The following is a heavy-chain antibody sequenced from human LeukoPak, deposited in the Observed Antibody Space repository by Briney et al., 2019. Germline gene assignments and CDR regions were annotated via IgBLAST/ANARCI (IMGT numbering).Heavy chain of an antibody. D-gene: IGHD3-22*01. CDR1: GYTFTSYY. Sequence: ASVKVSCKASGYTFTSYYMHWVRQAPGQGLEWMGIINPSGGSTSYAQKFQGRVTMTRDTSTSTVYMELSSLRSEDTAVCYCARDPAYDSSGYPFDYWGQGTLVTVSS. CDR2: INPSGGST. J-gene: IGHJ4*02. CDR3: ARDPAYDSSGYPFDY. V-gene: IGHV1-46*01.